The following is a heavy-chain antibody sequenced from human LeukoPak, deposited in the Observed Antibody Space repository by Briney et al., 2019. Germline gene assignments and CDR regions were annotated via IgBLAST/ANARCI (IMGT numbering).Heavy chain of an antibody. CDR1: GFTFTDHY. J-gene: IGHJ4*02. Sequence: GGSLRLSCAASGFTFTDHYMTWIRQAPGKGLEWLSYISTSGETINYADSVKGRFTVSRDNAKNSLFLQMNGLRADDTAGYDCARTARLLDYWGQGTLVTVSS. CDR3: ARTARLLDY. D-gene: IGHD2-21*02. V-gene: IGHV3-11*01. CDR2: ISTSGETI.